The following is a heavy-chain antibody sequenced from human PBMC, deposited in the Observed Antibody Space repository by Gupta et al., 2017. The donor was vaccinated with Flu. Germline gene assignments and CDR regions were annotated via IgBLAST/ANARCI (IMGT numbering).Heavy chain of an antibody. CDR1: RGTFTTYE. V-gene: IGHV1-69*06. D-gene: IGHD2-15*01. CDR3: ARRYCTGGTCYSDRGYFDY. CDR2: IIPKFDTS. J-gene: IGHJ4*02. Sequence: QEQLEQSGAVVKKPGSSVKVSCNTSRGTFTTYEITWVRQAPGQGLEWMGGIIPKFDTSSYAQKFQGRVTITADKSTSTVYMELSRLTSDDTAMYYCARRYCTGGTCYSDRGYFDYWGQGTLVTVSS.